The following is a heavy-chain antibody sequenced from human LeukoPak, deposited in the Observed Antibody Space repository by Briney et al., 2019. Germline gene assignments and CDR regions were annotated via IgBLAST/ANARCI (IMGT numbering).Heavy chain of an antibody. CDR2: ISSSSTYI. J-gene: IGHJ4*02. Sequence: GGSLRLSCAASGFTFTSYTMNWVRQAPGKGLEWVSSISSSSTYIYYPDSVKGRFAISRDNAKNSLYLQMTSLRAEDTAVYYCAGDGWVDYWGQGTLVTVSS. CDR3: AGDGWVDY. CDR1: GFTFTSYT. D-gene: IGHD1-26*01. V-gene: IGHV3-21*01.